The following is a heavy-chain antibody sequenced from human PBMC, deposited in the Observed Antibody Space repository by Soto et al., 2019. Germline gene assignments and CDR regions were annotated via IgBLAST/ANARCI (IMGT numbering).Heavy chain of an antibody. J-gene: IGHJ1*01. Sequence: QITLKESGPTLVKPTQTLTLTCTFSGFSLSTSGVGVGWIRQPPGKALEWLALIYWDDDKRYIPSLKSRLTITKDTSKNQVVLTMTNMDPVDTATYYCAHTYYDFWSGYYPRAEYFQHWGQGTLVTVSS. D-gene: IGHD3-3*01. V-gene: IGHV2-5*02. CDR1: GFSLSTSGVG. CDR3: AHTYYDFWSGYYPRAEYFQH. CDR2: IYWDDDK.